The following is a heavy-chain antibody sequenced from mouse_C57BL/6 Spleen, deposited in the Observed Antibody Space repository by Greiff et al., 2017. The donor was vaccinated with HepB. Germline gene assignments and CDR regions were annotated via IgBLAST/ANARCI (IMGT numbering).Heavy chain of an antibody. J-gene: IGHJ3*01. CDR1: GFTFSSYA. D-gene: IGHD3-1*01. Sequence: EVMLVESGGGLVKPGGSLKLSCAASGFTFSSYAMSWGRRTPEKRLEWVATISDGGSYTYYPDNVKGRFTISRDNAKNNLYLQMSHLKSEDTAMYYCGNSIQRTWFAYWGQGTLVTVYA. V-gene: IGHV5-4*03. CDR3: GNSIQRTWFAY. CDR2: ISDGGSYT.